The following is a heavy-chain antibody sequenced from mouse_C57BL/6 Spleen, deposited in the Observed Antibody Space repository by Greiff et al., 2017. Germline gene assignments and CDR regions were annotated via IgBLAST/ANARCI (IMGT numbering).Heavy chain of an antibody. V-gene: IGHV1-76*01. Sequence: QVQLQQSGAELVRPGASVKLSCKASGYTFTDYYINWVKQRPGQGLEWIARIYPGSGNTYYNEKFKGKATLTAEKSSSTAYMQLSSLTSEYSAVYFCARSTTLVARGYYFDYWGQGTTLTVSS. CDR2: IYPGSGNT. D-gene: IGHD1-1*01. CDR1: GYTFTDYY. CDR3: ARSTTLVARGYYFDY. J-gene: IGHJ2*01.